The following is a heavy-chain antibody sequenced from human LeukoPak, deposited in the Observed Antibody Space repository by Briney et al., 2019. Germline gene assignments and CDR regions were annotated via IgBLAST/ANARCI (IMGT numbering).Heavy chain of an antibody. V-gene: IGHV4-61*02. Sequence: SETLSLTCTVSGYSISSGNYWGWIRQPAGQGLEYIGRMYTSGSTNYNPSLKSRVTISVDTSKNQFSLKLSSVTAADTAVYYCARGYDGSGYYYRNWYFDLWGRGTLVTVSS. CDR2: MYTSGST. CDR1: GYSISSGNY. J-gene: IGHJ2*01. CDR3: ARGYDGSGYYYRNWYFDL. D-gene: IGHD3-22*01.